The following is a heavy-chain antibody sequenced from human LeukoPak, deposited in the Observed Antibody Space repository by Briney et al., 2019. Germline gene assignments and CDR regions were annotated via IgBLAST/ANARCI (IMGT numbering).Heavy chain of an antibody. D-gene: IGHD6-19*01. CDR1: GFTFSSYA. J-gene: IGHJ4*02. Sequence: PGGSLRLSCAASGFTFSSYAMQWVRQAPGKGLEYVSAISSNGGSTYYANSVKGRFTISRDNSKNTLYLQMNSLRAEDTAVYYCARVKANRSGWYYFDYWGQGTLVTVSS. V-gene: IGHV3-64*01. CDR3: ARVKANRSGWYYFDY. CDR2: ISSNGGST.